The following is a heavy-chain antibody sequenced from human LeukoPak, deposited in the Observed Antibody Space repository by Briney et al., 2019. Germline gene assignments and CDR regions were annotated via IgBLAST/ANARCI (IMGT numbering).Heavy chain of an antibody. V-gene: IGHV1-46*01. Sequence: GASVKVSCKASGYTFTIYYMHWVRQAPGQGLEWMGIINPSGGSTSYAQKFQGRVTMTRDTSTSTVYMELSSLRSEDTAVYYCAREINYGDYRSYYFDYWGQGTLVTVSS. D-gene: IGHD4-17*01. CDR3: AREINYGDYRSYYFDY. CDR2: INPSGGST. J-gene: IGHJ4*02. CDR1: GYTFTIYY.